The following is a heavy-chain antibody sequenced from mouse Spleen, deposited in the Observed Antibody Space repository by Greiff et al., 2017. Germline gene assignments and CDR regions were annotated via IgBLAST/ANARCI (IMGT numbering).Heavy chain of an antibody. CDR2: ISSGGSYT. D-gene: IGHD1-1*01. CDR1: GFTFSSYA. J-gene: IGHJ1*01. CDR3: ARRGITTVVDWYFDV. Sequence: VQLVESGGGLVKPGGSLKLSCAASGFTFSSYAMSWVRQTPEKRLEWVATISSGGSYTYSPDSVKGRFTISRDNAKNTLYLQMSSLRSEDTAMYYCARRGITTVVDWYFDVWGAGTTVTVSS. V-gene: IGHV5-9-3*01.